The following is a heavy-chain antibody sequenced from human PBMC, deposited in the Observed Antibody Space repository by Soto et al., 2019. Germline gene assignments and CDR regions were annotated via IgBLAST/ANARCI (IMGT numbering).Heavy chain of an antibody. J-gene: IGHJ4*02. CDR1: GFSFMNYA. CDR3: ANPESSISWGNGPYF. V-gene: IGHV3-23*01. Sequence: GGSLRLSCAASGFSFMNYALSWVRQAPGKGLEWVSIISGSGGNTYYADSVKGRFTISRDNSKNTLYLQMNSLRAEDTAVYYCANPESSISWGNGPYFWGQGTLVTVSS. D-gene: IGHD6-6*01. CDR2: ISGSGGNT.